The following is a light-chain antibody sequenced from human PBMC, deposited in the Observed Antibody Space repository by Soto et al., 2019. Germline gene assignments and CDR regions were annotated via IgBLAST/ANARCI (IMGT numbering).Light chain of an antibody. V-gene: IGLV2-11*01. J-gene: IGLJ2*01. CDR2: DVT. CDR1: SSDVGGYNY. Sequence: QSALTQPRSVSGSPGQSVTISCTGTSSDVGGYNYVSWYQQHPGKAPKLMIYDVTKRPSGVPDRFSGSRSGNTASLTISGLQAEYEADYYCGSYAGTYTLPVGGGNKLTVL. CDR3: GSYAGTYTLP.